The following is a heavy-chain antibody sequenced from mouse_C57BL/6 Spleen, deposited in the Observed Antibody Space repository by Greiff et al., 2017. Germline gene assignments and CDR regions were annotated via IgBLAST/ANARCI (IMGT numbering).Heavy chain of an antibody. CDR1: GFTFSDYG. CDR2: ISSGSSTI. CDR3: GRIYYYGSSYVWAMDY. V-gene: IGHV5-17*01. J-gene: IGHJ4*01. Sequence: EVHLVESGGGLVKPGGSLKLSCAASGFTFSDYGMHWVRQAPEKGLEWVAYISSGSSTIYYADTVKGRFTISRDNAKNTLFLQMTSMRSEDTAMYYCGRIYYYGSSYVWAMDYWGQGTSVTVSS. D-gene: IGHD1-1*01.